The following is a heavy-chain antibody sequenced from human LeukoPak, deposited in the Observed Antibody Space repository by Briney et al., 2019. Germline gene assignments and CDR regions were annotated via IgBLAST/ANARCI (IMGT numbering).Heavy chain of an antibody. D-gene: IGHD2-21*01. V-gene: IGHV4-4*07. CDR2: IYTSGST. CDR1: GGSISSYY. J-gene: IGHJ5*02. CDR3: ARDKSVAPPNWFDP. Sequence: SETLSLTCTVSGGSISSYYWSWIRQPAGKGLEWIGRIYTSGSTNYNPSLKSRVTMSVDTSKNQFSLKLSSVTAADTAVYYCARDKSVAPPNWFDPWGQGTLVTVSS.